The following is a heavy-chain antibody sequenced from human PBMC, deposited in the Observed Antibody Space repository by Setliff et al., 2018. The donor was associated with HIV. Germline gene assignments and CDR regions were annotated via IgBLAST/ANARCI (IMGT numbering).Heavy chain of an antibody. J-gene: IGHJ6*02. D-gene: IGHD2-21*01. CDR1: GFTFNNAW. Sequence: GGSLRLSCVASGFTFNNAWMNWVRQAPGKGLEWLGRIKKSSDGGKTDDASPVKGRFTISGDDSKNTLYLQMNSLKIEDTAVYFCATDNGPSYSMDIWGQGTTVTVSS. CDR2: IKKSSDGGKT. V-gene: IGHV3-15*01. CDR3: ATDNGPSYSMDI.